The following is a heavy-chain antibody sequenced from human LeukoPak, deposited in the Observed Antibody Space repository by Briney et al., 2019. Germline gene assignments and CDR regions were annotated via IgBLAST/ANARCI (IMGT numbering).Heavy chain of an antibody. V-gene: IGHV4-34*01. J-gene: IGHJ4*02. D-gene: IGHD5-18*01. CDR3: ARIRGQRGYSYGPFDY. Sequence: SETLCLTCAVYGGSFSGCYWSWIRQPPGKGLEWIGEINHSGSTNYNPSLKSRVTISVDTSKNQFSLKLSSVTAADTAVYYCARIRGQRGYSYGPFDYWGQGTLVPVSS. CDR2: INHSGST. CDR1: GGSFSGCY.